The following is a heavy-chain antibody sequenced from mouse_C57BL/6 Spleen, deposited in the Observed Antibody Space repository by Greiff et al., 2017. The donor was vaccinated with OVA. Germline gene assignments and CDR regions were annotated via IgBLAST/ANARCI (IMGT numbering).Heavy chain of an antibody. Sequence: EVQLVESGGGLVKPGGSLKLSCAASGFTFSDYGMHWVRQAPEKGLEWVAYISSGSGTIYYADTVKGRFTISRDNAKNTLCLQMTRLRAEDTAMYYCVRPRDDYFDYWGQGTTLTVSS. V-gene: IGHV5-17*01. CDR3: VRPRDDYFDY. D-gene: IGHD3-3*01. CDR2: ISSGSGTI. J-gene: IGHJ2*01. CDR1: GFTFSDYG.